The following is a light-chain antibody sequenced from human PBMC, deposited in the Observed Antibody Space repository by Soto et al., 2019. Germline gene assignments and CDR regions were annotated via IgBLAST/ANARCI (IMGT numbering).Light chain of an antibody. CDR3: QQYNSYSST. J-gene: IGKJ3*01. CDR2: KAS. CDR1: QSISSW. V-gene: IGKV1-5*03. Sequence: DIQMTQSPSTLSASVGDRVTITCRASQSISSWLAWYQQKPGKSPKLLIYKASSLESGVPSRLSGSGSGTEFTLNISSLQPDDFATYYCQQYNSYSSTFGPGTKVDIK.